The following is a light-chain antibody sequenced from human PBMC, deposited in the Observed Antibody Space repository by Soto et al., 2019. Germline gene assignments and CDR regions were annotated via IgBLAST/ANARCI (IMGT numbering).Light chain of an antibody. CDR2: KAS. Sequence: DIQMTQSPSTLSGSVGDRVTITCRASQTISSWLAWYQQKPGKAPILLIYKASSLESGVPSRFSGSGSGTEFTLTIDSLQPDDFATYYCQQYNDFSPWTFGQGTKVDIK. J-gene: IGKJ1*01. CDR1: QTISSW. CDR3: QQYNDFSPWT. V-gene: IGKV1-5*03.